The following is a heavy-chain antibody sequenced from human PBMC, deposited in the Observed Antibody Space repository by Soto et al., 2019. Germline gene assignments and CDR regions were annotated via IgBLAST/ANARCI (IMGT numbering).Heavy chain of an antibody. CDR2: IKSNAVGGTT. V-gene: IGHV3-15*07. CDR3: TTDGLLVHAGVDF. CDR1: GFSFRKDW. J-gene: IGHJ4*02. D-gene: IGHD2-8*02. Sequence: EVQLVESGGGLVQPGGSLRLSCEASGFSFRKDWMNWVRQAPGKGLEWVGRIKSNAVGGTTDYAGPVKGRFTISRAESQTRVFLKMNNLTNEDTGVYDCTTDGLLVHAGVDFWGQGALVIASS.